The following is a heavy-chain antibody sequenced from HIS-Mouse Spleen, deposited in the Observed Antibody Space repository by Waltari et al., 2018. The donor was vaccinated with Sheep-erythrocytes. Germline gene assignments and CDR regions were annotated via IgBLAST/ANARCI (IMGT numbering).Heavy chain of an antibody. CDR1: GGTFSSYA. V-gene: IGHV1-69*04. Sequence: QVQLVQSGAEVKKPGSSVKVSCKASGGTFSSYAISWVRQAPGQGLEWMGRIIPVLVIANYARKFQGRVTITADKSTSTAYMELSSLRSEDTAVYYCAQTGATTPHFDYWGQGTLVTVSS. J-gene: IGHJ4*02. CDR2: IIPVLVIA. D-gene: IGHD1-26*01. CDR3: AQTGATTPHFDY.